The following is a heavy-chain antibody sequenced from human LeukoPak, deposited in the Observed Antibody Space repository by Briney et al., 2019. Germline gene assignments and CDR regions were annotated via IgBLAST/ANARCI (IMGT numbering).Heavy chain of an antibody. CDR1: GGSISSYY. CDR2: IYYSGST. Sequence: SETLSLTCTVSGGSISSYYWSWIRQPPGKGLEWIGYIYYSGSTNYNPSLKSRVTISVDTSKNQFSLKLSSVTAADTAVYYCASSPGGQYYYYYGMDVWGQGTTATVSS. V-gene: IGHV4-59*01. J-gene: IGHJ6*02. D-gene: IGHD2-15*01. CDR3: ASSPGGQYYYYYGMDV.